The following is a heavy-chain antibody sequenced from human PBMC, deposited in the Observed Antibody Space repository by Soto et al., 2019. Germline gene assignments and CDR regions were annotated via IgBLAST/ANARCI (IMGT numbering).Heavy chain of an antibody. Sequence: QVQLVQSAAEVKKPGASVKVSCKASGYTLTNYAISWVRQAPGQGPEWMGWINTYNGNSNYAQKCQSRVTMTTDTSTNTAYMELRSLTSDDTAVYYCARDCTGGSCFCIYWGQGTLVTVSS. D-gene: IGHD2-15*01. CDR1: GYTLTNYA. V-gene: IGHV1-18*01. CDR2: INTYNGNS. J-gene: IGHJ4*02. CDR3: ARDCTGGSCFCIY.